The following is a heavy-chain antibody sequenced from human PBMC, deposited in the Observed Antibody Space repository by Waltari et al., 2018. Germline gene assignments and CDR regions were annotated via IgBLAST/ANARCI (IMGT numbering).Heavy chain of an antibody. CDR3: ARLGEYSSSRPFY. J-gene: IGHJ4*02. V-gene: IGHV4-38-2*01. Sequence: QVQLQESGPGLVKPSETLSLTCAVSGYSISSGYYWGWIRQPPGKGLEWIGSIYHSGGTYHSPSVMKRGTKSVDTSNNQFSRKLSSVTAADTAVYYWARLGEYSSSRPFYWGQGTLVTVSS. D-gene: IGHD6-6*01. CDR1: GYSISSGYY. CDR2: IYHSGGT.